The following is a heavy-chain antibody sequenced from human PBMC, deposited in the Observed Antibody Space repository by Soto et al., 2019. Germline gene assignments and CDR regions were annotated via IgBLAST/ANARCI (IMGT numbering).Heavy chain of an antibody. Sequence: SETLSLTCTVSGGSISSNYWAWIRQPPGKGLEWIGYVYNSGSTNYNPSLKSRVTISEDTSKSQFSLKVNSMTAADTAVYYCARYRREAVAGYTLDNWGQGILVTVSS. CDR2: VYNSGST. V-gene: IGHV4-59*01. D-gene: IGHD6-13*01. CDR3: ARYRREAVAGYTLDN. J-gene: IGHJ4*02. CDR1: GGSISSNY.